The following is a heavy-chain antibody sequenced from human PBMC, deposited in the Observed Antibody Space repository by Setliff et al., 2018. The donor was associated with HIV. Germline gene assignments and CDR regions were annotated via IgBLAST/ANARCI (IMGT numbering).Heavy chain of an antibody. D-gene: IGHD3-22*01. CDR3: ARDLVRFSSGYYYDWFDP. CDR1: GGTLSNYV. V-gene: IGHV1-69*10. J-gene: IGHJ5*02. Sequence: VKVSCKTSGGTLSNYVTTWVRQAPGQGLEWMGGIIPILRIANCAQRLQGRVTITADKSTSTAYMEMSSLRSEDTTVYYCARDLVRFSSGYYYDWFDPWGQGTLVTVSS. CDR2: IIPILRIA.